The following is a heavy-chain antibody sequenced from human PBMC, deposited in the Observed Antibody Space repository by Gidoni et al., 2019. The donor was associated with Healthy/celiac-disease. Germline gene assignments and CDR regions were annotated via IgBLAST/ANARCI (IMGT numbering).Heavy chain of an antibody. CDR2: IYYSGST. V-gene: IGHV4-59*01. CDR1: GGSISSYY. Sequence: QVQLQESGPGLVKPSETLSLPCTVSGGSISSYYWSWIRQPPGKGLEWIGYIYYSGSTNYNPSLKSRVTISVDTSKNQFSLKLSSVTAADMAVYYCARARPYYYYGMDVWGQGTTVTVSS. J-gene: IGHJ6*02. D-gene: IGHD6-6*01. CDR3: ARARPYYYYGMDV.